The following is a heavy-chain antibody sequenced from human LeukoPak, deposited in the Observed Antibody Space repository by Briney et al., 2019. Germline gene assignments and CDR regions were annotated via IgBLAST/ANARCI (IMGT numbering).Heavy chain of an antibody. V-gene: IGHV4-39*01. J-gene: IGHJ1*01. CDR3: ARQLTYYYDSSGYDAEYFQH. CDR2: IYYSGST. CDR1: GGSISSGGYY. Sequence: SETLSLTCTVSGGSISSGGYYWSWIRQHPGKGLEWIGSIYYSGSTYYNPSLKSRVTISVDTSKNQFSLKLSSVTAADTAVYYCARQLTYYYDSSGYDAEYFQHWGQGTLVTVSS. D-gene: IGHD3-22*01.